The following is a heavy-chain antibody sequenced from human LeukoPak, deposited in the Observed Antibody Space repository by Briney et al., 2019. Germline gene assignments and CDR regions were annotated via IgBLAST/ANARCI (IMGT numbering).Heavy chain of an antibody. D-gene: IGHD4-17*01. J-gene: IGHJ4*02. CDR1: GYGFTNYW. CDR3: ARLSTARKTTVTTDFDY. CDR2: IYPGDSDT. Sequence: GESLHISSQGSGYGFTNYWIGWVRQMPGKGREWMGMIYPGDSDTRYSPSFQGQVTISADKSISTAYLQWSSLKASDTAMYYCARLSTARKTTVTTDFDYWGQGTLVTVSS. V-gene: IGHV5-51*01.